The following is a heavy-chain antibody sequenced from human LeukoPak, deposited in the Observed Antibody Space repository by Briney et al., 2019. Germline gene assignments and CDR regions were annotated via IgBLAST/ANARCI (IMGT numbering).Heavy chain of an antibody. Sequence: SETLSLTCTVSGGSISSYYWSWIRQPPGKGLEWIGYIYYSGSTNYNPSLKSRVTISVDTSKNQFSLKLSSVTAADTAVYYCARSRNFPRGVLGYYFDYWGQGTLVTVSS. D-gene: IGHD1-14*01. CDR3: ARSRNFPRGVLGYYFDY. J-gene: IGHJ4*02. CDR2: IYYSGST. V-gene: IGHV4-59*01. CDR1: GGSISSYY.